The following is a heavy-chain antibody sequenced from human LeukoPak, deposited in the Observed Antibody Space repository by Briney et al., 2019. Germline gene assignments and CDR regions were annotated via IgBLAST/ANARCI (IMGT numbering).Heavy chain of an antibody. CDR2: ISAYNGNT. Sequence: GASVKVSCKASGYTFTSYGISWVRQAPGQGLEWMGWISAYNGNTNYAQKLQGRVTMTTDTSTSTAYMELRSLRSEDTAVYYCARETRMLLTGYDAFDIWGQGTMVTVSS. D-gene: IGHD3-9*01. CDR1: GYTFTSYG. V-gene: IGHV1-18*01. J-gene: IGHJ3*02. CDR3: ARETRMLLTGYDAFDI.